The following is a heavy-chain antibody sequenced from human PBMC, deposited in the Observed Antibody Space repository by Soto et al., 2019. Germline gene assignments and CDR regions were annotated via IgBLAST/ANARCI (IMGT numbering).Heavy chain of an antibody. Sequence: QVQLVESGGGVVQPGRSLRLSCAASGFTFSSYGMHWVRQAPGKGLEWVAVISYDGNNKYYADSVKGRFTISRDNFKNTLYLQMDSLRAEDTAMYYCAKDHLETTVTTPSYWGQGTQVTVSS. CDR2: ISYDGNNK. D-gene: IGHD4-17*01. V-gene: IGHV3-30*18. J-gene: IGHJ4*02. CDR1: GFTFSSYG. CDR3: AKDHLETTVTTPSY.